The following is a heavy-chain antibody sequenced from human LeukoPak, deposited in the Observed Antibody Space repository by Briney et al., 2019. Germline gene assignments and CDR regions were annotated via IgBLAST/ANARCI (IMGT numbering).Heavy chain of an antibody. D-gene: IGHD4-23*01. J-gene: IGHJ4*02. CDR3: ARDRDYGGNFDY. Sequence: SETLSLTCTVSGGSLSSYYWSWIRQPPGKGLEWIGYTYYSGSTNYNPSLKSRVTISVDTSKNQFSLKLSSVTAADTAVYYCARDRDYGGNFDYWGRGTLVTVSS. CDR1: GGSLSSYY. CDR2: TYYSGST. V-gene: IGHV4-59*01.